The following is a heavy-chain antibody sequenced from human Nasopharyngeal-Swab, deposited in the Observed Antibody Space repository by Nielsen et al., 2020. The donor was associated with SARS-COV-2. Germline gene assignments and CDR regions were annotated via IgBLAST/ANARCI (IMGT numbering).Heavy chain of an antibody. Sequence: SETLSLTCTVSGGSISSYYWSWIRQPAGKGLEWIGRIYTSGSTNYNPSLKSRVTISVDTSKNQFSLKLSSVTAADTAVYYCARVPYEGGDYYYYYMDVWGKGTTVTVSS. J-gene: IGHJ6*03. CDR1: GGSISSYY. D-gene: IGHD5-12*01. CDR2: IYTSGST. V-gene: IGHV4-4*07. CDR3: ARVPYEGGDYYYYYMDV.